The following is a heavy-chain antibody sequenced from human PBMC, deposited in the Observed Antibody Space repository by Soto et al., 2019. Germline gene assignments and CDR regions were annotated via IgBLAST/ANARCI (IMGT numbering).Heavy chain of an antibody. V-gene: IGHV3-23*01. D-gene: IGHD3-10*01. Sequence: GVSMRLSCAAAGFNCSSLAMSCVRQDPGKGLEWVSAISGSGGSTYYADSVKGRFTISRDNSKNTLYLQMNSLRAEDTAVYYCAKGLLITMVRGNYYFDYWGQGTLVTVSS. CDR3: AKGLLITMVRGNYYFDY. CDR2: ISGSGGST. J-gene: IGHJ4*02. CDR1: GFNCSSLA.